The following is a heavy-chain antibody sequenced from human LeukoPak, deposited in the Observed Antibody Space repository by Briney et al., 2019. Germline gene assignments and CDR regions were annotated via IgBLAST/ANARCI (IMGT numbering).Heavy chain of an antibody. CDR1: GSTLTELS. V-gene: IGHV1-24*01. J-gene: IGHJ4*02. CDR3: ASGRTTGTFRFDY. Sequence: GASVNVSCKVSGSTLTELSMHWVRQAPGPGLEWMGGFDPEDGETIYAQKFQGRVTMTEDTSTDTAYMELSSLRSEDTAVYYCASGRTTGTFRFDYWGQGTLVTVSS. CDR2: FDPEDGET. D-gene: IGHD1-1*01.